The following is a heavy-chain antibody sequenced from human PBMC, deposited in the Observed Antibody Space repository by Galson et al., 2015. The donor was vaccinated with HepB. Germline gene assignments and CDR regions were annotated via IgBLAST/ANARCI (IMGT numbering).Heavy chain of an antibody. D-gene: IGHD3-9*01. J-gene: IGHJ4*02. CDR2: ISSSGSTI. CDR1: GFTFSDYY. CDR3: ARGMENFDWFQFAFDY. Sequence: SLRLSCAASGFTFSDYYMSWIRQAPGKGLEWVSYISSSGSTIYYADSVKGRFTISRDNAKNSLYLQMNSLRAEDTAVYYCARGMENFDWFQFAFDYWGQGTLVTVSS. V-gene: IGHV3-11*01.